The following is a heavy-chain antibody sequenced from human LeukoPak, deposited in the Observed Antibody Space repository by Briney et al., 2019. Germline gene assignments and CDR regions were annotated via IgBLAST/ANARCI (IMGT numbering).Heavy chain of an antibody. V-gene: IGHV4-39*01. Sequence: SETLSLTCTVSGGSISSSSYYWGWIRQPPGKGLEWIGSIYYSGSTYYNPSLKSRVTISVDTSKNQFSLKLTSVTAADTAVYYCARLRMELDYWGQGTLVTVSS. D-gene: IGHD1-1*01. CDR3: ARLRMELDY. J-gene: IGHJ4*02. CDR1: GGSISSSSYY. CDR2: IYYSGST.